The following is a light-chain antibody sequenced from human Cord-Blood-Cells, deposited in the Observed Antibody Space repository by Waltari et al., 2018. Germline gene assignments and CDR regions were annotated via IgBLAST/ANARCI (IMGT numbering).Light chain of an antibody. Sequence: DIQLIQSPSSLSASVGERVTITCRASQSISSYLNWYQQKPGKAPKLLIYDASSLQSGVPSRFSGSGSGTDFTLTISSLQPEDFATYYCQQSYSTPYTFGQGTKLEIK. J-gene: IGKJ2*01. CDR1: QSISSY. CDR3: QQSYSTPYT. V-gene: IGKV1-39*01. CDR2: DAS.